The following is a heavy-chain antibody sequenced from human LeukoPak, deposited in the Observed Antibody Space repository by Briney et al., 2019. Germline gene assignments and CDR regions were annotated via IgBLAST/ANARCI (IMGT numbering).Heavy chain of an antibody. D-gene: IGHD4-17*01. CDR1: GYSISSGYY. Sequence: SETLSLTCTVSGYSISSGYYWGWIRQPPGKGLEWIGSIYHSGSTYYNPSLKSRVTISVDTSKNRFSLKLSSVTAADTAVYYCARNYGDYGIGYWGQGTLVTVSS. CDR3: ARNYGDYGIGY. J-gene: IGHJ4*02. V-gene: IGHV4-38-2*02. CDR2: IYHSGST.